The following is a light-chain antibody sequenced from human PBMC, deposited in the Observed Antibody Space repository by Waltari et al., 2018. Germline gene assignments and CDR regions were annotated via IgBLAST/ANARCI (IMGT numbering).Light chain of an antibody. CDR1: QSLLHSNGYNY. CDR3: MQALQTPDT. Sequence: DIVMTQSPLSLPVTPGEPASISCRSSQSLLHSNGYNYLDWYLQKPGQSPQPLIYLGSKRDAGVPDRFSGSGSGTDFTLKISRVEAEDVGVYYCMQALQTPDTFGQGTRLEIK. V-gene: IGKV2-28*01. CDR2: LGS. J-gene: IGKJ5*01.